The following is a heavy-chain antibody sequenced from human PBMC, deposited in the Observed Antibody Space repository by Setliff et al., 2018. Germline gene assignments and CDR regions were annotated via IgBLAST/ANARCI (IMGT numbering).Heavy chain of an antibody. Sequence: GGSLRLSCAASGFRFSDLYMSWVRQAPGRGLEWVTFISYDGFKIYYAESVKGRFTISRDISTNTLFLEIDSLRSEDTGLYYCAREGSIGWSQYFHHWGQGTPVTVSS. D-gene: IGHD6-19*01. CDR1: GFRFSDLY. CDR3: AREGSIGWSQYFHH. CDR2: ISYDGFKI. J-gene: IGHJ1*01. V-gene: IGHV3-30*03.